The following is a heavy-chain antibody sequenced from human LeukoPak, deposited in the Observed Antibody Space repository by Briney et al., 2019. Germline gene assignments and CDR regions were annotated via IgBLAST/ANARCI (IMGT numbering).Heavy chain of an antibody. J-gene: IGHJ5*02. D-gene: IGHD3-10*01. CDR3: ARFHYYGSGSYYIGNWFDP. V-gene: IGHV4-59*08. CDR1: GVSISSYY. CDR2: IYYSGST. Sequence: PSETLSLTCTVSGVSISSYYWSWIRQPPGKGLEWIGYIYYSGSTNYNPSLESRITISVATSKNQFSLKLSSVTAADTAVYYCARFHYYGSGSYYIGNWFDPWGQGTLVTVPS.